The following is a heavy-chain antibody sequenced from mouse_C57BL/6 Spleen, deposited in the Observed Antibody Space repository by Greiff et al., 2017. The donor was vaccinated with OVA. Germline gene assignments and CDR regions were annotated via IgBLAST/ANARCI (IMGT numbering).Heavy chain of an antibody. CDR3: ARGGYYYGSSYGYFDV. CDR2: ISSGSSTI. Sequence: EVKLMGSGGGLVKPGGSLKLSCAASGFTFSDYGMHWVRQAPEKGLEWVAYISSGSSTIYYADTVKGRFPISRDNAKNTLFLQMTGLRSEDTAMYYCARGGYYYGSSYGYFDVWGTGTTVTVSS. V-gene: IGHV5-17*01. CDR1: GFTFSDYG. D-gene: IGHD1-1*01. J-gene: IGHJ1*03.